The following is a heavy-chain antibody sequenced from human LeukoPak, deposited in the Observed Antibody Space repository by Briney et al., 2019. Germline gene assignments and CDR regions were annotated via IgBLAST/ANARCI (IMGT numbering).Heavy chain of an antibody. J-gene: IGHJ5*02. CDR2: INHSGST. D-gene: IGHD3-3*01. V-gene: IGHV4-34*01. Sequence: SETLSLTCAVYGGSFSGYYWSWIRQPPGKGLEWIGEINHSGSTNYNPSLKSRVTTSVDTSKNQFSLKLRSVTAADTAVYYCARGLGVARTWGQGTLVTVSS. CDR3: ARGLGVART. CDR1: GGSFSGYY.